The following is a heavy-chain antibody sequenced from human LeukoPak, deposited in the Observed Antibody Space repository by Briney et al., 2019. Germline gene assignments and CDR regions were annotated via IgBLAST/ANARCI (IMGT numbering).Heavy chain of an antibody. V-gene: IGHV1-2*06. D-gene: IGHD3-10*01. CDR3: AKDPRALVRGVKQSNWFDP. J-gene: IGHJ5*02. CDR1: GYTFTDYC. Sequence: ASVKVSCKASGYTFTDYCMHWLRQAPGQGLEWMGRINSNSGGTNYAQKFQGRVTMTRDTSISTAYMELSRLRSDDTAVYYCAKDPRALVRGVKQSNWFDPWGQGTLVTVSS. CDR2: INSNSGGT.